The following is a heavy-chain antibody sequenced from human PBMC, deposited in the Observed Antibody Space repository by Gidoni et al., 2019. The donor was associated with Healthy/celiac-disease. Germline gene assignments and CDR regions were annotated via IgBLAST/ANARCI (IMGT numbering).Heavy chain of an antibody. CDR2: ISGSGGRK. Sequence: EVQLLESGGGLVLPGGSLSLSCAASGFAFISYAMGWVRQAPGKGVELVFAISGSGGRKNYADSGKGRFTISRDNSKNTLYLQMNSLRAEDTAVYYCAKDRGLRYVDWLGEDDAFDIWSQGTMVTVSS. D-gene: IGHD3-9*01. CDR1: GFAFISYA. J-gene: IGHJ3*02. V-gene: IGHV3-23*01. CDR3: AKDRGLRYVDWLGEDDAFDI.